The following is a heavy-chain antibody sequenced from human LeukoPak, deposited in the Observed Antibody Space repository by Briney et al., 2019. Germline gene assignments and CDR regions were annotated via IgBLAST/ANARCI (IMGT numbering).Heavy chain of an antibody. J-gene: IGHJ5*02. CDR3: ARDVYAGTLGWFDP. CDR2: IYYSGST. CDR1: GGSISSYY. V-gene: IGHV4-59*01. D-gene: IGHD3-16*01. Sequence: PSETLSLTCTVSGGSISSYYWSWIRQPPGKGLEWIGYIYYSGSTNYNPSLKSRVTISVDTSKNQFSLKLSSVTAADTAVYYCARDVYAGTLGWFDPWGQGTLVTVSS.